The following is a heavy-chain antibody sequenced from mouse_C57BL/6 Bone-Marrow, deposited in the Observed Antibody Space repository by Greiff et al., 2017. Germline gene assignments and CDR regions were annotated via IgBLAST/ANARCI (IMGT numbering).Heavy chain of an antibody. Sequence: VQLQQSGPELVKPGASVKIPCKASGYTFTDYNTDWVKQSHGKSLEWIGDINPNNGGTIYNQKFKGKATLTVDKSSSTAYMELRSLTSEDTAVYYCARRDGSSPYYYAMDYWGQGTSVTVSS. J-gene: IGHJ4*01. CDR2: INPNNGGT. CDR3: ARRDGSSPYYYAMDY. CDR1: GYTFTDYN. V-gene: IGHV1-18*01. D-gene: IGHD1-1*01.